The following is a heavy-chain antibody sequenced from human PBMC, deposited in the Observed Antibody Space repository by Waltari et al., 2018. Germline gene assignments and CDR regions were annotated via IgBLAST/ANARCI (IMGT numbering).Heavy chain of an antibody. J-gene: IGHJ4*02. CDR2: IYHSGST. CDR1: GYSISSGYY. CDR3: ASVGCLMEGDCYPYY. Sequence: QVQLQESGPGLVKPSETLSLTCAVSGYSISSGYYWGWIRQPPGNGLEWIGSIYHSGSTYYNPSLKSRVTISVDTSKNQFSLKLSSVTAADTAVYYCASVGCLMEGDCYPYYWGQGTLVTVSS. D-gene: IGHD2-21*01. V-gene: IGHV4-38-2*01.